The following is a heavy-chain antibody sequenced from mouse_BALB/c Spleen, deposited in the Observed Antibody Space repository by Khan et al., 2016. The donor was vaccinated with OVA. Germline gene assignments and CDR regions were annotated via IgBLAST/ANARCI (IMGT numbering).Heavy chain of an antibody. V-gene: IGHV3-2*02. CDR1: GYSITSEYA. Sequence: EVQLQESGPGLVKPSQSLSLTCTVTGYSITSEYAWNWIRQFPGNKLEWMGYITYSGNTRFNPSLKSRTSITRDTSKNQFFLQLNSVTTEDTATYYCERKDYYDYDPFPYWGQGTLVTVSA. CDR2: ITYSGNT. CDR3: ERKDYYDYDPFPY. D-gene: IGHD2-4*01. J-gene: IGHJ3*01.